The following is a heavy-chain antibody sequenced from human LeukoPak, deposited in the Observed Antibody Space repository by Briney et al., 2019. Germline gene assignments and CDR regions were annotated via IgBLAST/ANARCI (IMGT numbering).Heavy chain of an antibody. CDR2: ISSSSSYI. CDR3: ARVVGYYYDSSDIYYFDY. Sequence: PGGSLRLSCAASGFTFSSYSMNWVRQAPGKGLEWVSSISSSSSYIYYADSVKGRFTISRDNAKNSLYLQMNSLRAEDTAVYYCARVVGYYYDSSDIYYFDYWGQGTLVTVSS. CDR1: GFTFSSYS. V-gene: IGHV3-21*01. J-gene: IGHJ4*02. D-gene: IGHD3-22*01.